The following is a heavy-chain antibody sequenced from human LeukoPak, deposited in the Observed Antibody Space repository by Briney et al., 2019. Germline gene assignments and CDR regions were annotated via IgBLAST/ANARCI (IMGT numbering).Heavy chain of an antibody. J-gene: IGHJ4*02. Sequence: GGSLGLSCAASGFSFSSYGMHWVRQAPGKGLEWVAFIRYDGSNKYYADSVKGRFTISRDNSKNTLYLQMNSLRAEDTAVYYCAKDPGIAVAGKLDYWGQGTLVTVSS. D-gene: IGHD6-19*01. CDR3: AKDPGIAVAGKLDY. CDR2: IRYDGSNK. CDR1: GFSFSSYG. V-gene: IGHV3-30*02.